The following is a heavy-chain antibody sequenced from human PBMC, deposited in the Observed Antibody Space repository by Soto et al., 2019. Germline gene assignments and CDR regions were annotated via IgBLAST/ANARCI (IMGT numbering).Heavy chain of an antibody. CDR2: ISYDGSNK. CDR1: GFAFSSFG. V-gene: IGHV3-30*18. D-gene: IGHD1-7*01. CDR3: AKDHQYWNLPDLDY. Sequence: GGSLRLSCAASGFAFSSFGMHWVRQAPGKGLEWVAVISYDGSNKYYADSVKGRFTISRDNSKNTLYLQMNSLRAEDTAVYYCAKDHQYWNLPDLDYWGQGTLVTVSS. J-gene: IGHJ4*02.